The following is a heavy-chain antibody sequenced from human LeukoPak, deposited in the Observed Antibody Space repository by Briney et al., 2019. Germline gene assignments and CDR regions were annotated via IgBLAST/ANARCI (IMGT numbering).Heavy chain of an antibody. CDR1: GFTFSSYD. Sequence: PGGSLRLSCAASGFTFSSYDMHWVRQAPGKGLEWVAVIWYDGSNKYYADPVKGRSTIARDNSKNTLYLQMNSLRAEDTAVYYCARDGSSWLDYWGQGTLVTDSS. J-gene: IGHJ4*02. CDR2: IWYDGSNK. D-gene: IGHD6-13*01. CDR3: ARDGSSWLDY. V-gene: IGHV3-33*01.